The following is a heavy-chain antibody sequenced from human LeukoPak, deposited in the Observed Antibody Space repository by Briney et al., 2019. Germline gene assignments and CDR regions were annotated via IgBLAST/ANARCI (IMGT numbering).Heavy chain of an antibody. CDR2: ISAYNGNT. CDR3: AGVGRLPRIRDYFQH. Sequence: ASVKVSCKASGYTFTSYGISWVRQAPGQGLEWMGWISAYNGNTNYAQKLQGRVTMTTDTSASTAYMELRSLRSDDTAVYYCAGVGRLPRIRDYFQHWGQGTLVTVSS. D-gene: IGHD6-25*01. J-gene: IGHJ1*01. CDR1: GYTFTSYG. V-gene: IGHV1-18*01.